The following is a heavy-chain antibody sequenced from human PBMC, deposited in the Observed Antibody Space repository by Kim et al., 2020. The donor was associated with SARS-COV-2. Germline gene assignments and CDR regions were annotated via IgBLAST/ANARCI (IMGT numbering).Heavy chain of an antibody. D-gene: IGHD1-26*01. CDR1: GYSFTSYW. V-gene: IGHV5-10-1*01. Sequence: GESLKISCKGSGYSFTSYWISWVRQMPGKGLEWMGRIDPSDSYTNYSPSFQGHVTISADKSISTAYLQWSSLKASDTAMYYCARHVTYYRPVHGAFDIWGQGTMVTVSS. CDR2: IDPSDSYT. J-gene: IGHJ3*02. CDR3: ARHVTYYRPVHGAFDI.